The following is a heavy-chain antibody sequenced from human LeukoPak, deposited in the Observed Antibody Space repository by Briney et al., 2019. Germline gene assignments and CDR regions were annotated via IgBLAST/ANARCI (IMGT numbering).Heavy chain of an antibody. D-gene: IGHD6-19*01. CDR1: GGTFSSYA. CDR3: ASGSGRNLFDY. CDR2: IIPIFGTA. Sequence: ASVKASCKASGGTFSSYAISWVRQAPGQGLEWMGRIIPIFGTANYAQKFQGRVTITTDESTSTAYMELSSLRSEDTAVYYCASGSGRNLFDYWGQGTLVTVSS. J-gene: IGHJ4*02. V-gene: IGHV1-69*05.